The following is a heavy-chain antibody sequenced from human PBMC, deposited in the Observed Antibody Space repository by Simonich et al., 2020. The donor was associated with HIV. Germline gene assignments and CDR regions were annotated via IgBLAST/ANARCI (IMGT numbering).Heavy chain of an antibody. V-gene: IGHV4-34*01. CDR3: ARGRRWAYY. Sequence: QVQLQQWGAGLLKPSETLSLTCAVYGGSFSGYYWTWIRQPPGKGLEWIGEINHSGSTNYNPSRKSRVTISVDTSKNQFSLKLSSVTAADTAVYYCARGRRWAYYWGQGTLVTVSS. CDR2: INHSGST. D-gene: IGHD6-13*01. J-gene: IGHJ4*02. CDR1: GGSFSGYY.